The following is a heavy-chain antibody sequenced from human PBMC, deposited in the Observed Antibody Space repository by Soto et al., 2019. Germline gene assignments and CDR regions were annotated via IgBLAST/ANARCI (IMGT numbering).Heavy chain of an antibody. D-gene: IGHD2-15*01. CDR2: ISPSGGST. J-gene: IGHJ4*02. CDR1: GYTFTSYY. CDR3: ARVYCSGGGCYGIDY. V-gene: IGHV1-46*01. Sequence: QVQLVQSGAEVKKPGASVKVSCKASGYTFTSYYMHWVRQAPGQGLEWMGIISPSGGSTTYAQKFQGRVRMTRDTSTSTVYMELISLRSEDTAVYYCARVYCSGGGCYGIDYWGQGTLVTVSS.